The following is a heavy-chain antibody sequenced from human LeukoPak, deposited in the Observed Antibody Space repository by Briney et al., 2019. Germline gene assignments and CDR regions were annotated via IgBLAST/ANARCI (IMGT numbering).Heavy chain of an antibody. CDR3: ARVRYDSSGYYSLSDY. Sequence: GGSLRLSCAASGFTFSRYSMNWVRQAPGKGLEWVSSITSSSSYIYYADSVKGRFTISRDNAKNSLCLQMNSLRAEDTAVYYCARVRYDSSGYYSLSDYWGQGTLVTVSS. D-gene: IGHD3-22*01. J-gene: IGHJ4*02. CDR1: GFTFSRYS. CDR2: ITSSSSYI. V-gene: IGHV3-21*01.